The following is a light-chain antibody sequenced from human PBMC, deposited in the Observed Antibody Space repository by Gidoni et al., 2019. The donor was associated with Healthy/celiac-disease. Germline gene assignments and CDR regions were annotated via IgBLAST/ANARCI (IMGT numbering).Light chain of an antibody. Sequence: QSVLTQPPSASGTPGQRVTISCSGSSSNIGSNTVDWYQQLPGTAPKLLIYTNNQRPSGVPDRFSGSKSGTSASLAISGLESEDEAAYYCAAWDDSLIGPVFGGGTKLTVL. V-gene: IGLV1-44*01. J-gene: IGLJ3*02. CDR1: SSNIGSNT. CDR2: TNN. CDR3: AAWDDSLIGPV.